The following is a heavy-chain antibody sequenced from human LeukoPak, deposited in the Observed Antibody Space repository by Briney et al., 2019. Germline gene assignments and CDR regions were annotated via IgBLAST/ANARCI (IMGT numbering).Heavy chain of an antibody. Sequence: PSETLSLTCTVSGGSISSGDYYWSWIRQPPGKGLEWIGYIYYSGSTNYNPSLKSRVTISVDTSKDQFSLKLSSVTAADTAVYYCARDLGGSSWGSDAFDIWGQGTMVTVSS. V-gene: IGHV4-61*08. CDR1: GGSISSGDYY. CDR2: IYYSGST. J-gene: IGHJ3*02. D-gene: IGHD6-13*01. CDR3: ARDLGGSSWGSDAFDI.